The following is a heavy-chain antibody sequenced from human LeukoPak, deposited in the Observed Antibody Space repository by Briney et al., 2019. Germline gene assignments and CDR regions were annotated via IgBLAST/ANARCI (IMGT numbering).Heavy chain of an antibody. D-gene: IGHD3-10*01. Sequence: SETLSLTCTVSGGSISSGGYYWSWIRQPPGKGLEWIGEINHSGSTNYNPSLKSRVTISVDTSKNQFSLKLSSVTAADTAVYYCARQGPRYYGSGSYSPAYYFDYWGQGTLVTVSS. CDR3: ARQGPRYYGSGSYSPAYYFDY. CDR1: GGSISSGGYY. V-gene: IGHV4-39*01. CDR2: INHSGST. J-gene: IGHJ4*02.